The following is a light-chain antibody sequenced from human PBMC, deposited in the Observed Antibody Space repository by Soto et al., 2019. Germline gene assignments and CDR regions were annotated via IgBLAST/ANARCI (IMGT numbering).Light chain of an antibody. J-gene: IGKJ1*01. CDR3: QQYGGSAPWT. Sequence: EIVLTQPPGPLSVSPGDRVTLSCRASQTVNNNYLAWYQQKPGQAPRPLIYGESTPATGTPARFSGSGSGTHFTLTVSRLEPEDFAVYYCQQYGGSAPWTFGPGTKVDMK. CDR2: GES. CDR1: QTVNNNY. V-gene: IGKV3-20*01.